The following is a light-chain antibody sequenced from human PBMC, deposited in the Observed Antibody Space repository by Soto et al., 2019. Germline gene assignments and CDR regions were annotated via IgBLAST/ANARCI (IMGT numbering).Light chain of an antibody. CDR1: QSISAY. V-gene: IGKV1-39*01. Sequence: DIQMTQSPSSLSASVGDRVTIICRASQSISAYLNWYQQKPGKAPKFLIYAASTLESGVPSRFSGRGSGTNFTLTISSLQPEDFATYYCQQSYSKPLLTFGGGTKVEHK. CDR3: QQSYSKPLLT. CDR2: AAS. J-gene: IGKJ4*01.